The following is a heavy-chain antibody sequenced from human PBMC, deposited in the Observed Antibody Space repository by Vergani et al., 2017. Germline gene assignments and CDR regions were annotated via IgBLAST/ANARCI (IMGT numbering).Heavy chain of an antibody. CDR2: TWYEGNNN. Sequence: QVHLVESGGGVVQPGRSLTLSCVASGFSFRGHGMHWVRQAPGKGLEWVAMTWYEGNNNYYADSVKGRFTISKDISKNTLYLQMNSIRGDDTAVYYCARETRDTPSSLDYWVQGALVTVSS. CDR3: ARETRDTPSSLDY. J-gene: IGHJ4*02. V-gene: IGHV3-33*08. CDR1: GFSFRGHG. D-gene: IGHD5-24*01.